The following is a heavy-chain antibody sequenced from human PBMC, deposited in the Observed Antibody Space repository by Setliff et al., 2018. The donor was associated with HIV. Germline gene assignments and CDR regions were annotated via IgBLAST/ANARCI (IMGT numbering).Heavy chain of an antibody. V-gene: IGHV3-9*01. D-gene: IGHD6-19*01. J-gene: IGHJ3*02. CDR3: ARDIFDLRAWSDGFDI. CDR2: ISWKRGSI. CDR1: GFTFDEYD. Sequence: PGGSLRLSCEASGFTFDEYDMHWVRQAPGKGLEWVSGISWKRGSIGYADSVRGRFTISRDNAKNSLYLQMNSLRPEDTALYYCARDIFDLRAWSDGFDIWGQGTMVTVSS.